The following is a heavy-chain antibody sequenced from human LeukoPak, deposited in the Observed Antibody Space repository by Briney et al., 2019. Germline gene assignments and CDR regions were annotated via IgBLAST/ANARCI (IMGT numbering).Heavy chain of an antibody. CDR1: GGSISSGGYS. Sequence: SQTLSLTCAVSGGSISSGGYSWSWIRQPPGRGLEWIGYIYHSGSTYYNPSLKSRVTISVDRSKNQFSLKLSSVTAADTAVYYCARPLYDSSGYYFSDAFDIWGQGTMVTVSS. J-gene: IGHJ3*02. CDR2: IYHSGST. V-gene: IGHV4-30-2*01. CDR3: ARPLYDSSGYYFSDAFDI. D-gene: IGHD3-22*01.